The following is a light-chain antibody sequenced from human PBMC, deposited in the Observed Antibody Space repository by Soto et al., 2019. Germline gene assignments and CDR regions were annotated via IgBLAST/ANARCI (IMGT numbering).Light chain of an antibody. Sequence: QPVLTQSPSASASLGASVKLTCTLSSGHINYAIAWHQQQPEKGPRFLMKLNSDGRHSKGDGIPDRFSGSSSGAEGYLTISTLQSEDEADYYCQTWVTGIHIFGGGTKLTVL. J-gene: IGLJ2*01. CDR3: QTWVTGIHI. CDR2: LNSDGRH. V-gene: IGLV4-69*01. CDR1: SGHINYA.